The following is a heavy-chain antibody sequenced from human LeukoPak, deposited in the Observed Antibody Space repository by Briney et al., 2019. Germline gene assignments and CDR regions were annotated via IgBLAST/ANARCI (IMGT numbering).Heavy chain of an antibody. CDR3: ARAGGSYDSSGYYFK. V-gene: IGHV4-61*02. CDR2: IYTSGST. D-gene: IGHD3-22*01. Sequence: SETLSLTCTVSGDSISSSSYYWRWVRQPGGKGLEWIGRIYTSGSTNYNPSLKSRVTISVDTSKNQFSLKLSSVTAADTAVYFCARAGGSYDSSGYYFKWGQGTLVTVSS. CDR1: GDSISSSSYY. J-gene: IGHJ4*02.